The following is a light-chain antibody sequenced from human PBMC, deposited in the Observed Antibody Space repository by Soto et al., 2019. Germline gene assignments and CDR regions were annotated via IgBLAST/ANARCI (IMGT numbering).Light chain of an antibody. CDR1: SSDVGGYNY. CDR3: SSYTSSNTLV. V-gene: IGLV2-14*01. CDR2: EVD. Sequence: QSVLAQPASVSGSPGQSTIISCTGTSSDVGGYNYVSWYQQHPGKAPKFLIYEVDNRASGVSDRFSGSKSGNTASLTISGLQAEDEADYYCSSYTSSNTLVFGTGTKHTVL. J-gene: IGLJ1*01.